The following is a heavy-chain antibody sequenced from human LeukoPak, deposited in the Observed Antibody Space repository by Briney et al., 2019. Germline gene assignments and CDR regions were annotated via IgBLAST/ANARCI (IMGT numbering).Heavy chain of an antibody. CDR3: ARDLYYYDSSDY. CDR1: GFTFRSYG. D-gene: IGHD3-22*01. J-gene: IGHJ4*02. V-gene: IGHV3-30*02. Sequence: PGGSLRLSCAASGFTFRSYGMHWVRQAPGRGLEWVAFIRYDGSNKYYADSVKGRFTISRDNSKNTLYLQINSLRDEDTSVYYCARDLYYYDSSDYWGQGTLVTVSS. CDR2: IRYDGSNK.